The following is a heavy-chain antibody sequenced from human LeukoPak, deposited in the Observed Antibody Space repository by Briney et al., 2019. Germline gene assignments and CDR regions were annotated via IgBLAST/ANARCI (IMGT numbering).Heavy chain of an antibody. J-gene: IGHJ3*02. D-gene: IGHD5-18*01. CDR1: GGSISSYY. CDR2: IYYSGST. CDR3: ARYDTGYNTANDAFDI. Sequence: SETLSLTCTVSGGSISSYYWSWIRQPPGKGLEWIGYIYYSGSTNYNPSLKSRVTISVDTSKNQFSLKLSSVTAADTAVYYCARYDTGYNTANDAFDIWGQGTMVTVSS. V-gene: IGHV4-59*01.